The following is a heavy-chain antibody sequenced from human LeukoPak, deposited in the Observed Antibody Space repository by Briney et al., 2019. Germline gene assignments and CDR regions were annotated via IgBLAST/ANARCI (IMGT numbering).Heavy chain of an antibody. Sequence: SETLSLTCTVSGGSISSYYWSWIRQPPGKGLEWIGYIYYSGSTNYNPSLKSRVTISVDTSKNQFSLKLSSVTAADTAVYYCARAPAAGNLDYWGQGTLVTVSS. D-gene: IGHD6-13*01. J-gene: IGHJ4*02. CDR3: ARAPAAGNLDY. CDR1: GGSISSYY. CDR2: IYYSGST. V-gene: IGHV4-59*01.